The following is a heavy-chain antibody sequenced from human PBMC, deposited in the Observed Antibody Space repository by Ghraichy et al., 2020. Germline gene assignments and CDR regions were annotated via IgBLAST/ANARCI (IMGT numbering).Heavy chain of an antibody. Sequence: GGSLRLSCAASGFTFSSYAMHWVRQAPGKGLEWVAVTWYDGKQKYYADSVKGRFIISRDNSKSSLFLQMNSLRSEDTAVYYCARDRTAWGYYGLDVWGQGTTVTVS. CDR2: TWYDGKQK. J-gene: IGHJ6*02. V-gene: IGHV3-33*01. CDR3: ARDRTAWGYYGLDV. D-gene: IGHD3-16*01. CDR1: GFTFSSYA.